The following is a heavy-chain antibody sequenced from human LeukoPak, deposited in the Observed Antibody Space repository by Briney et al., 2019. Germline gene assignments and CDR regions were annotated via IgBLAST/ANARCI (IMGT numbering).Heavy chain of an antibody. CDR2: IHYTGAT. CDR3: ARGLENSHYYATWGAPPFDP. CDR1: GASINFYY. V-gene: IGHV4-59*01. D-gene: IGHD7-27*01. Sequence: PSETLSLTCTVSGASINFYYWGWIRQLPGKGLEWIGYIHYTGATHYNPSLKTRVNISLDTSKRQFSLKVSSVTAADTAIYYCARGLENSHYYATWGAPPFDPWGQGTLVTVSS. J-gene: IGHJ5*02.